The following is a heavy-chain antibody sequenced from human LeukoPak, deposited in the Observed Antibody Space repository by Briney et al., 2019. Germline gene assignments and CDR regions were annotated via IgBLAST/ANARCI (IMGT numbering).Heavy chain of an antibody. V-gene: IGHV4-39*01. Sequence: SETLSLTCTVSGGSISSSSYYWGWIRQPPGKGLEWTGSIYYSGSTYYNPSLKSRVTISVDTSKNQFSLKLSSVTAADTAVYYCASDFYGSGSYLGDWFDPWGQGTLVTVSS. J-gene: IGHJ5*02. CDR1: GGSISSSSYY. CDR2: IYYSGST. D-gene: IGHD3-10*01. CDR3: ASDFYGSGSYLGDWFDP.